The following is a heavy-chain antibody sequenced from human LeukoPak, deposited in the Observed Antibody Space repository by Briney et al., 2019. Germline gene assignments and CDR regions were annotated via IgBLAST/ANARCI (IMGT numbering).Heavy chain of an antibody. CDR1: GYTFTSYY. V-gene: IGHV1-8*02. CDR2: MNPNNGNT. D-gene: IGHD5-24*01. CDR3: ARGLEMEVAAY. J-gene: IGHJ4*02. Sequence: ASVKVSCKASGYTFTSYYMHWVRQATGQGLEWMGWMNPNNGNTGYAQKFQGRLTMTRNTSKSTAYIELSSLTSEDTAVYYCARGLEMEVAAYWGQGTLVTVSS.